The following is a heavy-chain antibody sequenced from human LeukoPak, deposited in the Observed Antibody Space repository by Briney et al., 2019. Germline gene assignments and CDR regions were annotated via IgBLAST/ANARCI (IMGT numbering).Heavy chain of an antibody. D-gene: IGHD6-19*01. CDR1: GYTFTSDY. V-gene: IGHV1-46*01. J-gene: IGHJ4*02. CDR3: AREGSVAGSSSPIGYYFDY. Sequence: GASVKVSCKASGYTFTSDYMHWVRQAPGQGLECMGIINPSGGGTSYAQKFQGRVTMTRDTSTSTVYMELSSLRSEDTAVYYCAREGSVAGSSSPIGYYFDYWGQGALVAVS. CDR2: INPSGGGT.